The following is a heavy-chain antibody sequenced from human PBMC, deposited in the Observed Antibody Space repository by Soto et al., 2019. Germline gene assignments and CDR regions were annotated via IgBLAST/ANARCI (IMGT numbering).Heavy chain of an antibody. CDR1: GGSISSYY. V-gene: IGHV4-59*01. CDR3: ARGMAEEQIFYYFDY. Sequence: SETLSLTCTVSGGSISSYYWSWIRQPPGKRLEWIGYIYYSGSTTYNPSLKNRVTISVDASKSQFYLKLRSVTAADTAVYYCARGMAEEQIFYYFDYWGQGALVTVSS. D-gene: IGHD3-9*01. J-gene: IGHJ4*02. CDR2: IYYSGST.